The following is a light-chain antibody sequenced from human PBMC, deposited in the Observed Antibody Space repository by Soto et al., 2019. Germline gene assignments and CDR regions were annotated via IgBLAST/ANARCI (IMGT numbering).Light chain of an antibody. CDR2: DAS. CDR1: QSVSSY. V-gene: IGKV3-11*01. CDR3: QQRGNWPQT. Sequence: EIVLTQSPATLSLSPCERATLSCRASQSVSSYLAWYQQKPGQAPRLLIYDASSRATGIPDRFSGSGSGTDFTLTISRLEPEDFAVYYCQQRGNWPQTFGEGTKVDIK. J-gene: IGKJ1*01.